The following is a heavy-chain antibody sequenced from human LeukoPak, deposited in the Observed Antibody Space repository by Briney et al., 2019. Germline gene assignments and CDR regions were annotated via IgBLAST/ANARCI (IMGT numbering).Heavy chain of an antibody. V-gene: IGHV4-59*08. CDR1: GGSITDYY. J-gene: IGHJ4*02. D-gene: IGHD7-27*01. CDR2: DYYSGSS. Sequence: SETLSLTCTVSGGSITDYYWGWIRQPPGKGLEWIGYDYYSGSSNYNPSLKSRVTISVDTSKNQFSLKLSSVTAADTAVYYCARLGITPLFDYWGQGTLVTVSS. CDR3: ARLGITPLFDY.